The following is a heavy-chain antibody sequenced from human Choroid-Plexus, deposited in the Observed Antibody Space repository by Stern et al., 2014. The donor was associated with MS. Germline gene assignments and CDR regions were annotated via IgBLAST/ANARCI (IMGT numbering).Heavy chain of an antibody. D-gene: IGHD3-3*01. Sequence: QVQLVESGGGVVRPGRSLRLSWAASGFTFSVYGMPWVRQAPGKGLEWVALIPYDGSDNSYADSVKGRFTISRDNSKDTLYLQMNSLRSEDTAVYYCTKRESDFWSGGFDPWGQGTLVTVSS. CDR2: IPYDGSDN. CDR1: GFTFSVYG. CDR3: TKRESDFWSGGFDP. J-gene: IGHJ5*02. V-gene: IGHV3-30*18.